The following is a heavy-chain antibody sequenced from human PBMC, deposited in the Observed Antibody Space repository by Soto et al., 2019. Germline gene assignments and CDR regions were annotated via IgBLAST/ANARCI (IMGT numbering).Heavy chain of an antibody. J-gene: IGHJ6*02. Sequence: PGGSLRLSCAASGFTFSSYGMHWVRQAPGKGLEWVAVISYDGSNKYYADSVKGRFTISRDNSKNTLYLQMNSLRAEDTAVYYCAKDWPPYSNYVPPYRNYYYGMDVWGQGTTVTVSS. CDR1: GFTFSSYG. D-gene: IGHD4-4*01. CDR3: AKDWPPYSNYVPPYRNYYYGMDV. V-gene: IGHV3-30*18. CDR2: ISYDGSNK.